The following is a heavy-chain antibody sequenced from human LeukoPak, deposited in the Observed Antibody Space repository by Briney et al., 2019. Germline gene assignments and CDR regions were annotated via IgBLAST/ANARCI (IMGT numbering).Heavy chain of an antibody. V-gene: IGHV3-33*03. CDR2: IWYDGSNI. Sequence: GGSLRLSCAASGISFSSHGMRWVRQAPGKGLEWVTVIWYDGSNIYYADSVKGRFTISRDNSKNTLYLQMNSLRAEDTAVYYCAKDRETTSSGTFGNWGQGTLVTVSS. J-gene: IGHJ4*02. D-gene: IGHD6-13*01. CDR1: GISFSSHG. CDR3: AKDRETTSSGTFGN.